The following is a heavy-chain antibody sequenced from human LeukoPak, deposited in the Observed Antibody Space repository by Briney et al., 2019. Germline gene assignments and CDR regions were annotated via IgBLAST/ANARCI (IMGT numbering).Heavy chain of an antibody. Sequence: SETLSLTCTVSGGSVSSGSCYWSWIRQPPGKGLEWIGYIYYSGSTNYNPSLKSRVTISVDTSKNQFSLKLSSVTAADTAVYYCARDYTAVDPWGQGTLVTVSS. CDR2: IYYSGST. CDR1: GGSVSSGSCY. V-gene: IGHV4-61*01. CDR3: ARDYTAVDP. J-gene: IGHJ5*02. D-gene: IGHD2-2*02.